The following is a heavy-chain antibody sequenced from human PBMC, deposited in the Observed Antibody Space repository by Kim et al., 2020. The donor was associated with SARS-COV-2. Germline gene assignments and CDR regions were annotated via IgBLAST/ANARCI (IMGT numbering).Heavy chain of an antibody. D-gene: IGHD4-17*01. Sequence: AASVKGRFTISRDNAMNLLYLQMNSLRAEDTAVYYCARGYGDYGPRSFDYWGQGTLVTVSS. CDR3: ARGYGDYGPRSFDY. V-gene: IGHV3-11*06. J-gene: IGHJ4*02.